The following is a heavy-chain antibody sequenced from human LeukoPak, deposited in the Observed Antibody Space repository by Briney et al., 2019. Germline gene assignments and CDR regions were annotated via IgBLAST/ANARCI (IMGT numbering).Heavy chain of an antibody. D-gene: IGHD5-24*01. Sequence: GASVKVSCKASGYTFTGYYMHWVRQAPGQGLEWMGWINPNSGGTNYAQKFQGRVTMTRDTSISTAYMELSRLRSDDTAVYYCARDRQGLGWLQSPDFDYWGQGTLVTVSS. CDR1: GYTFTGYY. J-gene: IGHJ4*02. V-gene: IGHV1-2*02. CDR3: ARDRQGLGWLQSPDFDY. CDR2: INPNSGGT.